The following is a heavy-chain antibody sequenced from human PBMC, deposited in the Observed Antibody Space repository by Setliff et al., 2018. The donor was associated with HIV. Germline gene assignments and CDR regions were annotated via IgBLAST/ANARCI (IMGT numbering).Heavy chain of an antibody. J-gene: IGHJ4*02. CDR1: GGSITTNNW. V-gene: IGHV4-4*02. D-gene: IGHD1-26*01. CDR2: IFHSGSA. CDR3: ARGHGVYSGSYLAVYFGY. Sequence: PSETLSLTCTVAGGSITTNNWWSWVRQSPGKGLEWSGEIFHSGSANYNPSLKSRVTISVDRSKNQFSRKVSSVTAADTAVYYCARGHGVYSGSYLAVYFGYWGQGTLVTVSS.